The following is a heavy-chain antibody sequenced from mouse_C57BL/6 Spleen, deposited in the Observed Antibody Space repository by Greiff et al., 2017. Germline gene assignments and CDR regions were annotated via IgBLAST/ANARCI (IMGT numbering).Heavy chain of an antibody. CDR1: GYAFSSYW. J-gene: IGHJ2*01. D-gene: IGHD1-1*01. CDR3: ARVNTVVRYFDY. V-gene: IGHV1-80*01. Sequence: QVQLQQSGAELVKPGASVKISCKASGYAFSSYWMNWVKQRPGKGLEWIGQIYPGDGDTNYNGKFKGKATLTADKSSSAAYMQLSSLTSEDAAVYCGARVNTVVRYFDYWGQGTTLTVSS. CDR2: IYPGDGDT.